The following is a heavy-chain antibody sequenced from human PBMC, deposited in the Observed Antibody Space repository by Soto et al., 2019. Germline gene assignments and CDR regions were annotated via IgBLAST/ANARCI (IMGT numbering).Heavy chain of an antibody. D-gene: IGHD3-22*01. CDR1: EFTFSGYA. Sequence: GGSQRAPNEASEFTFSGYALSWARQDPGKGLEWVSAISGSGGSTYYADSVKGRFTISRDNSKNTLYLQMNSLRAEDTAVYYCAKVGDHPTISGYLYYFDYWGQGTLVTVSS. J-gene: IGHJ4*02. CDR2: ISGSGGST. CDR3: AKVGDHPTISGYLYYFDY. V-gene: IGHV3-23*01.